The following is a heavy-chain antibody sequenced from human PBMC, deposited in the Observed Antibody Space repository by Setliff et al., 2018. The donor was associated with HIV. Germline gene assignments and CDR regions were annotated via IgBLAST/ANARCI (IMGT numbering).Heavy chain of an antibody. D-gene: IGHD6-19*01. Sequence: SETLSLTCTVSGGSISSSSYYWGWIRQPPGKGLEWIGSGHYTGNTYTSPSLKSRATISLDASKNKISLKPTSVTAADTAVYYCARATWLVHPFPLYYFDYWGQGTLVTSPQ. CDR1: GGSISSSSYY. V-gene: IGHV4-39*07. CDR3: ARATWLVHPFPLYYFDY. CDR2: GHYTGNT. J-gene: IGHJ4*02.